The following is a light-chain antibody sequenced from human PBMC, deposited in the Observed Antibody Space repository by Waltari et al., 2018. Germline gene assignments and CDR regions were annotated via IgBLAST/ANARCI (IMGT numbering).Light chain of an antibody. Sequence: QSALTQPPSASGSPGQSVTISCTGTSSDIGTYNYVSWYQQHPGKAPKLMIYEVNKRPSGVHDRFSGSKSGNTASLTVSGLQAEDGADYYCSSYAGGNKGVFGGGTKLTVL. CDR2: EVN. V-gene: IGLV2-8*01. CDR3: SSYAGGNKGV. J-gene: IGLJ3*02. CDR1: SSDIGTYNY.